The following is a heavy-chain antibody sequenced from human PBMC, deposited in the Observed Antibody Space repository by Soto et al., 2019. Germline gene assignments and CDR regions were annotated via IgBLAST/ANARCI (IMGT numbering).Heavy chain of an antibody. CDR2: IWYDESNK. V-gene: IGHV3-33*01. D-gene: IGHD6-13*01. CDR1: GFAFNRFG. Sequence: QVQLVESGGGVVRPGRSLRLSCAASGFAFNRFGVHWVRQAPGKGLEWVAVIWYDESNKFYADSVKGRFSISRDNSKNTMYLQMNSLRAEDTDVYYCVRDDGVAAAGPYYYYAMDVWGQGTTVIVSS. CDR3: VRDDGVAAAGPYYYYAMDV. J-gene: IGHJ6*02.